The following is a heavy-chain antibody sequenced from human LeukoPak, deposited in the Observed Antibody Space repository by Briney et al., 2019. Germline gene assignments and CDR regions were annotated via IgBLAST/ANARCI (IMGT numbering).Heavy chain of an antibody. CDR2: VADDGRDK. D-gene: IGHD2-2*01. J-gene: IGHJ4*02. Sequence: GGSLRLSCAASGFTFSRYAMHWGRQAPGNGLEWVAVVADDGRDKHHADSVKGRFSISRDNPKNTLYLQMSGLRVEDTAVYYCAKDREIGPAKYYFDSWGQGTLVTVSS. CDR3: AKDREIGPAKYYFDS. V-gene: IGHV3-30*04. CDR1: GFTFSRYA.